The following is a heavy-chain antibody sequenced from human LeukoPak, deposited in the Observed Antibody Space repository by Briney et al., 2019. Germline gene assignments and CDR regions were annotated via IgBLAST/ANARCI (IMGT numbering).Heavy chain of an antibody. CDR2: IIPIFGTA. Sequence: GASVKVSCKASGGTFSSYAISWVRQAPGQGLEWMGGIIPIFGTANYAQKFQGRVTITADESTSTAYMELSSLRSEDTAVYYCARLGSGSYWEHNWFDPWGQGTLVIVSS. CDR3: ARLGSGSYWEHNWFDP. V-gene: IGHV1-69*01. CDR1: GGTFSSYA. D-gene: IGHD3-10*01. J-gene: IGHJ5*02.